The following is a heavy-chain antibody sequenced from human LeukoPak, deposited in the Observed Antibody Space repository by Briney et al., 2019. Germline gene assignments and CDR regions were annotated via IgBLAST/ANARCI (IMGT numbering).Heavy chain of an antibody. CDR1: GYSFTSYW. Sequence: GASLKISCEGSGYSFTSYWIGWVRQMPGKGLELMGIIYPGGSDTRYSPSFQGQITISADKSISTAYLQWSSLKASDTAMYYCARCPSGGSCEIFDYWGQGTLVTVSS. CDR3: ARCPSGGSCEIFDY. D-gene: IGHD2-15*01. CDR2: IYPGGSDT. V-gene: IGHV5-51*01. J-gene: IGHJ4*02.